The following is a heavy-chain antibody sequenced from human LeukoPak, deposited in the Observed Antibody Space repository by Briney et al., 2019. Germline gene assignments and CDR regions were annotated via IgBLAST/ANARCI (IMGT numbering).Heavy chain of an antibody. Sequence: NSSETLSLTCTVSGGSISNYYWTWIRQPPGKGLEWIGYIYYSGSTYYNPSLKSRVTISVDTSKNQFSLKLTSMTAADTAVYYCARLSGSPHPPFDYWGQGTLVTVSS. V-gene: IGHV4-59*08. CDR1: GGSISNYY. CDR2: IYYSGST. D-gene: IGHD1-26*01. J-gene: IGHJ4*02. CDR3: ARLSGSPHPPFDY.